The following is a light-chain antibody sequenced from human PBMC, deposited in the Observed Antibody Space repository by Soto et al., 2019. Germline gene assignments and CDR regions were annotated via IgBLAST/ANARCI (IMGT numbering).Light chain of an antibody. V-gene: IGLV1-44*01. CDR1: SSNIGSNI. CDR2: GNY. CDR3: AAWDDSLNCVV. J-gene: IGLJ2*01. Sequence: QSVLTQPPSASGTPGQRVTISCSGSSSNIGSNIVNWYQQFPGTAPKLLMYGNYQRPSGVPDRFSGSKSGTSASLAISGLQSEDEADYYCAAWDDSLNCVVFGGGTKVTVL.